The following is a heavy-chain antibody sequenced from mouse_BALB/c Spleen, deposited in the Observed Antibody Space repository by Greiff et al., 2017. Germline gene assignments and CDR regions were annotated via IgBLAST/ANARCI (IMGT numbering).Heavy chain of an antibody. D-gene: IGHD2-1*01. J-gene: IGHJ2*01. CDR1: GYSITSDYA. CDR2: ISYSGST. CDR3: ARDGIFDY. Sequence: EVHLVESGPGLVKPSQSLSLTCTVTGYSITSDYAWNWIRQFPGNKLEWMGYISYSGSTSYNPSLKSRISITRDTSKNQFFLQLNSVTTEDTATYYCARDGIFDYWGQGTTLTVSS. V-gene: IGHV3-2*02.